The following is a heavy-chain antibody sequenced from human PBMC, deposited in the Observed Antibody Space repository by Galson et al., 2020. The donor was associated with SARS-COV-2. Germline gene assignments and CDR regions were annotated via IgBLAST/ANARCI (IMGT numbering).Heavy chain of an antibody. CDR3: ARIIMITFGGVYGMDV. J-gene: IGHJ6*02. Sequence: ASVKVSCKASGYTFTSYGISWVRQAPGQGLEWMGWISAYNGNTNYAQKLQGRVTMTTDTSTSTAYMELRSLRSDDTAVYYCARIIMITFGGVYGMDVWGQGTTVTVSS. D-gene: IGHD3-16*01. V-gene: IGHV1-18*04. CDR1: GYTFTSYG. CDR2: ISAYNGNT.